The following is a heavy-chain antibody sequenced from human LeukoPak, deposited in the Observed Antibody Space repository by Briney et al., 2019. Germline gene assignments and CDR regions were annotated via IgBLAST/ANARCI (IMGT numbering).Heavy chain of an antibody. CDR2: IYSSGNT. CDR1: GDSIIISTYY. V-gene: IGHV4-39*01. D-gene: IGHD3-10*01. CDR3: ARHPPPGEYSWIDP. J-gene: IGHJ5*02. Sequence: SETLSLTCTVSGDSIIISTYYWGWIRQPPGKGPEWIGSIYSSGNTYYNPSLKSRVTISVDTSKNHFSLKLSSVTAADTAVYYCARHPPPGEYSWIDPCGQGILVTVSS.